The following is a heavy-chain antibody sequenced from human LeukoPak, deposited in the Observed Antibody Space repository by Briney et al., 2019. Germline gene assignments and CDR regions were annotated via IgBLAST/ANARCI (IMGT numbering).Heavy chain of an antibody. V-gene: IGHV3-23*01. D-gene: IGHD1-26*01. Sequence: GGSLRLSCAASGFTFSSYAMSWVRQAPGKGLEWVSAISGSGDSTYYADSVKGRFTISRDNSKNTLYLQMNSLRAEDTAVHYCARDRSYYFDYWGQGTLVTVSS. J-gene: IGHJ4*02. CDR2: ISGSGDST. CDR3: ARDRSYYFDY. CDR1: GFTFSSYA.